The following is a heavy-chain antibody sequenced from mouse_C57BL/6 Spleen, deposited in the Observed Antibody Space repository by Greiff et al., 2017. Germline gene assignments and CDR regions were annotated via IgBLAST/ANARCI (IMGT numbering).Heavy chain of an antibody. Sequence: EVKLVESGGGLVKPGGSLKLSCAASGFTFSDYGMHWVRQAPEKGLEWVAYISSGSSTIYYADTVKGRFTISRDNAKNTLFLQMTSLRSEDTAMYYCARRIYDYDGIDYWGQGTTLTVSS. V-gene: IGHV5-17*01. D-gene: IGHD2-4*01. CDR3: ARRIYDYDGIDY. CDR1: GFTFSDYG. J-gene: IGHJ2*01. CDR2: ISSGSSTI.